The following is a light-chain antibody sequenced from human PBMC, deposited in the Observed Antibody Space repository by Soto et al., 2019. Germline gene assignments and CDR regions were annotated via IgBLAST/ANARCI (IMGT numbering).Light chain of an antibody. J-gene: IGKJ3*01. CDR2: DAS. CDR3: QEYNNVLFT. V-gene: IGKV1-27*01. Sequence: DIQMTQSPSSLPASVGDRVTITCRASQDISNYLAWYQQKTGKVPKLLIYDASALHSGVPSRFSGSGSGTDFTLTISSLQPEDIATYYCQEYNNVLFTFGPGTKVEIK. CDR1: QDISNY.